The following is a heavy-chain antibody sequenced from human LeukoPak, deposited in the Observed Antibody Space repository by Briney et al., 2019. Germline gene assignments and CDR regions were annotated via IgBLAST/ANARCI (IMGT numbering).Heavy chain of an antibody. CDR2: IYYSGST. CDR1: GGSISSGGYY. Sequence: SETLSLTCTVSGGSISSGGYYRSWIRQHPGKGLEWIGYIYYSGSTYYNPSLKSRVTISVDTSKNQFSLKLSSVTAADTAVYYCARAGTYYDILTGYSYFDYWGQGTLVTVSS. CDR3: ARAGTYYDILTGYSYFDY. V-gene: IGHV4-31*03. D-gene: IGHD3-9*01. J-gene: IGHJ4*02.